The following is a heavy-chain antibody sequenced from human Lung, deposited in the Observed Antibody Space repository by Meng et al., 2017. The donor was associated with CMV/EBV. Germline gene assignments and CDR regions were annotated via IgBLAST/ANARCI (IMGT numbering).Heavy chain of an antibody. D-gene: IGHD2-15*01. V-gene: IGHV1-18*01. CDR1: GYSFTHYG. J-gene: IGHJ4*02. Sequence: ASVKVSXKASGYSFTHYGISWVRQAPGQGLEWMGWISAYNGNTNYAQNLQGRVAMTTDTSTTTVYMELRSLRSDDTAVYYCARRNYFSSGGWNFDNWGQGXLVTVSS. CDR2: ISAYNGNT. CDR3: ARRNYFSSGGWNFDN.